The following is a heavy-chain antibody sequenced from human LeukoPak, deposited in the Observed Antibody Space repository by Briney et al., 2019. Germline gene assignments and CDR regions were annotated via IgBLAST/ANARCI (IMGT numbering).Heavy chain of an antibody. CDR1: GYTFTSYY. D-gene: IGHD3-10*01. Sequence: ASVKVSCKASGYTFTSYYMHWVRQAPGQGLEWMGIINPSGGSTSYAQKFQGRVTMTTDTSTSTAYMELRSLRSDDTAVYYCARSDYYGLSRDDWGQGTLVTVSS. J-gene: IGHJ4*02. V-gene: IGHV1-46*01. CDR3: ARSDYYGLSRDD. CDR2: INPSGGST.